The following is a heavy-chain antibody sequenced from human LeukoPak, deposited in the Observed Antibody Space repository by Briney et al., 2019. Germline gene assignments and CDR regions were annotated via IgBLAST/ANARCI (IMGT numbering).Heavy chain of an antibody. Sequence: GGSLRLSCAASGFTFSSYAMSWVRQAPGKGLEWVSAISGSGGSTYYADSVKGRFTISRDNSKNTLYLQMNSLRAEDTAVYYCARGSPNDYGDYYYYGKDVWGQGTPVTGSS. V-gene: IGHV3-23*01. J-gene: IGHJ6*02. CDR3: ARGSPNDYGDYYYYGKDV. CDR1: GFTFSSYA. CDR2: ISGSGGST. D-gene: IGHD4-17*01.